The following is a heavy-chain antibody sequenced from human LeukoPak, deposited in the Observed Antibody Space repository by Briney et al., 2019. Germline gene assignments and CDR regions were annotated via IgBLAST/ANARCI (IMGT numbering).Heavy chain of an antibody. V-gene: IGHV3-74*01. CDR2: INSDGSST. D-gene: IGHD3-10*01. J-gene: IGHJ5*02. CDR1: GFTFSSYW. CDR3: ARDRKSGGFDP. Sequence: PGGSLRLSCAASGFTFSSYWMHWVRQVPGKGLVWVSRINSDGSSTSYADSVKGRFTISRDNAKNTLYLQMNSLRAEDTAVYYCARDRKSGGFDPWGQGTLVTVSS.